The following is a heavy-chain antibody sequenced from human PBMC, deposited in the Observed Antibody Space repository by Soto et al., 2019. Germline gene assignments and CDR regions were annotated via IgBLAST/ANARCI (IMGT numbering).Heavy chain of an antibody. CDR1: GGTFSSYA. CDR3: AKTVAAHYYYGMDV. D-gene: IGHD2-15*01. Sequence: QVQLVQSGAEVKKPGSSVKVSCKASGGTFSSYAISWVRQAPGQGLEWMGGIIPIFGTANNAQKFQGRVTFTVYESTSKAYMDLRSLRSEDTDVYYCAKTVAAHYYYGMDVWGQGTTVTVSS. J-gene: IGHJ6*02. V-gene: IGHV1-69*12. CDR2: IIPIFGTA.